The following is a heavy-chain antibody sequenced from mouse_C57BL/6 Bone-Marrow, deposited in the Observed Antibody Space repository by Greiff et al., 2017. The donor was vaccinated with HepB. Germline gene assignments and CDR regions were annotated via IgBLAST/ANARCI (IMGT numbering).Heavy chain of an antibody. J-gene: IGHJ4*01. CDR2: INYDGSST. CDR3: ARDGSYLRAMDY. V-gene: IGHV5-16*01. D-gene: IGHD1-2*01. Sequence: VQLVESEGGLVQPGSSMKLSCTASGFTFSDYYMAWVRQVPEKGLEWVANINYDGSSTYYLDSLKSRFIISRDNAKNILYLQMSSLKSEDTATYYCARDGSYLRAMDYWGQGTSVTVSS. CDR1: GFTFSDYY.